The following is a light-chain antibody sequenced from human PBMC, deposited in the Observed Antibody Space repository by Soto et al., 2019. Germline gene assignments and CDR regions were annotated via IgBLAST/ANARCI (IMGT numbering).Light chain of an antibody. J-gene: IGKJ2*01. CDR2: WAS. CDR1: QSVFYSSNTKNY. V-gene: IGKV4-1*01. Sequence: DIVMTQSPDSLAVSLGERATINCKPGQSVFYSSNTKNYVAWYQQKPGQPPKLLISWASTRESGVPDRFSGSGSGTDFTLTISSLQAEDVAFYYSQQYYSTPYTFGQGTKLEVK. CDR3: QQYYSTPYT.